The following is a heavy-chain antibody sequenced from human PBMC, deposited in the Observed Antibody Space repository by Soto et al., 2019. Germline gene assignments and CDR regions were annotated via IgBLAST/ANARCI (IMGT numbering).Heavy chain of an antibody. D-gene: IGHD5-18*01. CDR3: APWDSYGDYFDY. J-gene: IGHJ4*02. Sequence: SETLSLTCTVSGGSISGSNYYWGWIRQPPGKGLEWIGSIYYSGSTYYNPSLKSRVTISVDTSMNQFFLKLSSVTAADTAVYYCAPWDSYGDYFDYWGQGTLVTVSS. V-gene: IGHV4-39*01. CDR1: GGSISGSNYY. CDR2: IYYSGST.